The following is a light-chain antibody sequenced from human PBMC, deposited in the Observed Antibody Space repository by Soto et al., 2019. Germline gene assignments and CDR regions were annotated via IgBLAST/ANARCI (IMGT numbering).Light chain of an antibody. J-gene: IGKJ3*01. CDR1: QSLLHSNGYNY. V-gene: IGKV2-28*01. Sequence: DIVMTQSPLSLPVTPGEPASISCRSSQSLLHSNGYNYLDWYLQKPGQSPQLLIYLASNRNSGVPDRFSGSGSGIYFTLKISRVEAEDVGDYSCKQAVQPSIFTFGRGNNVDIK. CDR3: KQAVQPSIFT. CDR2: LAS.